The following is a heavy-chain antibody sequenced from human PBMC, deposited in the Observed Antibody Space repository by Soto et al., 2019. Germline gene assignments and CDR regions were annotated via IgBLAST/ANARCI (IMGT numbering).Heavy chain of an antibody. D-gene: IGHD4-17*01. CDR3: ARGDDYGDRKAD. Sequence: QVQLVESGGGVVQPGRSLRLSCAASGFTCSSYAMHWVRQGPGKGLEWVAVISYDGSNKYYADSVKGRFTISRDNSKNTLYLQMNSLRVEDTAVYYCARGDDYGDRKADWGQGTLVTVSS. J-gene: IGHJ4*02. CDR1: GFTCSSYA. CDR2: ISYDGSNK. V-gene: IGHV3-30-3*01.